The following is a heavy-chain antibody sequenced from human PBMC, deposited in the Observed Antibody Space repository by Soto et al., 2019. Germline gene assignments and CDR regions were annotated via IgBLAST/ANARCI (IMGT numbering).Heavy chain of an antibody. CDR3: VKPPVITASYYYYDMDV. J-gene: IGHJ6*02. V-gene: IGHV3-23*01. CDR1: GFTFSTYP. Sequence: PGGSLRLSCAASGFTFSTYPMSWVRQAPGKGLEWVSGISDSGISTYYTDSVKGRFTISRDNSKNTVFLQMNSLRDEDTAVYYCVKPPVITASYYYYDMDVWGQGTTVTVSS. D-gene: IGHD4-4*01. CDR2: ISDSGIST.